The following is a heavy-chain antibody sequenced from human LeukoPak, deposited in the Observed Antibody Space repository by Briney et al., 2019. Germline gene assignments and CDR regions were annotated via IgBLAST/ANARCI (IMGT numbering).Heavy chain of an antibody. D-gene: IGHD2-21*01. CDR1: GGSISSGGYY. CDR3: ALGSDYYYYMDV. Sequence: PSETLSLTCTVSGGSISSGGYYWSWIRQHPGKGLEWIEYIYYSGSTYYNPSLKSRVTISVDTSKNQFSLKLSSVTAADTAVYYCALGSDYYYYMDVWGKGTTVTVSS. V-gene: IGHV4-31*03. J-gene: IGHJ6*03. CDR2: IYYSGST.